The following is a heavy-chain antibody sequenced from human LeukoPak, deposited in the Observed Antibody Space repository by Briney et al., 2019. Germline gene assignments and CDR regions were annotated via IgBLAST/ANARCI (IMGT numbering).Heavy chain of an antibody. CDR3: ARDASRAHYYDSSGRAAFDI. V-gene: IGHV4-4*02. CDR1: GGSISSNNW. D-gene: IGHD3-22*01. J-gene: IGHJ3*02. Sequence: PSGTLSLTCAVSGGSISSNNWWGWVRQPPGKGLEWIGEIYHSGSPNYNPSLKSRVTISVDKSRNHFSLNLSSVTAADTAVYYCARDASRAHYYDSSGRAAFDIWGQGTMVTVSS. CDR2: IYHSGSP.